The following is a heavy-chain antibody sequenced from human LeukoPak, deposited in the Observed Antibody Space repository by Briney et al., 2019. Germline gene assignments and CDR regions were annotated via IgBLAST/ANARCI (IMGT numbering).Heavy chain of an antibody. V-gene: IGHV3-23*01. CDR2: ISGSGGST. CDR3: AKHGSGSYYYYYMDV. Sequence: GGSLRLSCAASGFTFNSYAMSWVRQAPGKGLEWVSAISGSGGSTYYADSVQGRFTISRDNSKNTLYLQMNSLRAEDTAVYYCAKHGSGSYYYYYMDVWGKGTTVTVSS. CDR1: GFTFNSYA. D-gene: IGHD3-10*01. J-gene: IGHJ6*03.